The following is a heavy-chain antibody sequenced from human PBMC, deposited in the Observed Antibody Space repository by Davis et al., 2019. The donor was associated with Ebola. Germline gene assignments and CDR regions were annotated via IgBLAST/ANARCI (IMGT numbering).Heavy chain of an antibody. D-gene: IGHD6-19*01. J-gene: IGHJ4*02. CDR1: GGTFSIYV. CDR3: ARASFGYNSGWYADY. CDR2: IIPIFGTT. Sequence: AASVKVSCKASGGTFSIYVISWVRQAPGQGLEWMGGIIPIFGTTSYARKFQGRVTITADESTSTVYMELSSLRSDDTAVFYCARASFGYNSGWYADYWGPGSLVTVSS. V-gene: IGHV1-69*13.